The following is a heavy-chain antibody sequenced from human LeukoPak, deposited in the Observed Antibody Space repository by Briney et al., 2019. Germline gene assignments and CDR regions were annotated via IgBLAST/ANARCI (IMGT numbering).Heavy chain of an antibody. J-gene: IGHJ6*03. CDR1: GGSISSYY. CDR2: IYYSGST. Sequence: SETLSLTCTVSGGSISSYYWSWIRQPPGKGLEWIGYIYYSGSTNYNSSLKSRVTISVDTSKNHFSLELSSATAADTAVYFCARGRVSSSTWYSTYYYYFYMDVWGKGTTVTVSS. CDR3: ARGRVSSSTWYSTYYYYFYMDV. V-gene: IGHV4-59*01. D-gene: IGHD6-13*01.